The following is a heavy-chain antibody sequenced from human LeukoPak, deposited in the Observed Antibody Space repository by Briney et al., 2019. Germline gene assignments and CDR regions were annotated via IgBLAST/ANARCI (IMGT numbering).Heavy chain of an antibody. V-gene: IGHV1-2*02. CDR1: GYTLTGFY. D-gene: IGHD2-2*01. CDR3: ARDHYVSSGRYEEYYYGMDV. J-gene: IGHJ6*02. CDR2: INPNSGVT. Sequence: ASVKVSCKASGYTLTGFYMQWVRQAPGQGLEWMGWINPNSGVTNYAQKFQGRVTMTRDTSISTAYMELSRLRSDDTAVYFCARDHYVSSGRYEEYYYGMDVWGRGTTVTVSS.